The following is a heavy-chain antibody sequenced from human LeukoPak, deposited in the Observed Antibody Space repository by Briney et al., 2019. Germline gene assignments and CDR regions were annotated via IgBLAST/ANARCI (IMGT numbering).Heavy chain of an antibody. D-gene: IGHD2-2*01. J-gene: IGHJ5*02. CDR1: GFTFSSYS. Sequence: GGSLRLSCAASGFTFSSYSMNWDRQAPGKGLEWVSSISSSSSYIYYADSVKGRFTISRDNAKNSLYLQMNSLRAEDTAVYYCARSVPAASRAWFDPWGQGTLVTVSS. CDR3: ARSVPAASRAWFDP. CDR2: ISSSSSYI. V-gene: IGHV3-21*01.